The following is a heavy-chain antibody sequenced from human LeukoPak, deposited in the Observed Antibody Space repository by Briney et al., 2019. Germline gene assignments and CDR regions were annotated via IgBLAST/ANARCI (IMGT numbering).Heavy chain of an antibody. CDR1: GGTFSSYA. J-gene: IGHJ4*02. CDR3: ARSPRILTAVKDY. CDR2: IIPIFGTA. Sequence: GASVKVSCKASGGTFSSYAISWVRQAPGQGLEWMGGIIPIFGTANYAQKFQGRVTITAGESTSTAYMELSSLRSEDTAVYYCARSPRILTAVKDYWGQGTLVTVSS. D-gene: IGHD3-9*01. V-gene: IGHV1-69*13.